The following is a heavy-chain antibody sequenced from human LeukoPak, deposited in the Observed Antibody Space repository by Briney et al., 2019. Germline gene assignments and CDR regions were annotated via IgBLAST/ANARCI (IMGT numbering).Heavy chain of an antibody. V-gene: IGHV4-61*01. J-gene: IGHJ4*02. CDR3: ARARYQGGSYFDY. D-gene: IGHD2-2*01. CDR2: IYYSGST. Sequence: SETLSLTCTVSGVSVSSGSYYWSWIRQPPGKGLEWIGYIYYSGSTNYNPSLKSRVTISVDTSKNQFSLKLSSVTAADTAVYYCARARYQGGSYFDYWGQGTLVTVSS. CDR1: GVSVSSGSYY.